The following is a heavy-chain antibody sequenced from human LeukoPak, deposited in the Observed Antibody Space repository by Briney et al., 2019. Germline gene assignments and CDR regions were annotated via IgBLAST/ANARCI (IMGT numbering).Heavy chain of an antibody. V-gene: IGHV3-23*01. J-gene: IGHJ4*02. Sequence: GGSLRLSCAASGFTFSNYAMSRVRQAPGKGLEWVSAISGSGGGTYYADSLKGRFTISRDNSKNTLYLQMNSLRAEDTAVYYCAPQGGSGSYPDYWGQGTLVTVSS. D-gene: IGHD3-10*01. CDR1: GFTFSNYA. CDR2: ISGSGGGT. CDR3: APQGGSGSYPDY.